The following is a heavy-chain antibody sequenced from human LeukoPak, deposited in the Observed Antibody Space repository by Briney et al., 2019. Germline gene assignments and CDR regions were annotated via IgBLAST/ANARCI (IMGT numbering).Heavy chain of an antibody. CDR2: INPSGGST. J-gene: IGHJ6*03. V-gene: IGHV1-46*01. Sequence: ASVKVSCKASGYTFTSYYMHWVRQAPGQGLEWMGIINPSGGSTSYAQKFQGRVTMTRDMSTSTVYMELSSLRSEDTAVYYCARGGANYDFWSGNPYYYYYMDVWGKGTTVTVSS. CDR1: GYTFTSYY. D-gene: IGHD3-3*01. CDR3: ARGGANYDFWSGNPYYYYYMDV.